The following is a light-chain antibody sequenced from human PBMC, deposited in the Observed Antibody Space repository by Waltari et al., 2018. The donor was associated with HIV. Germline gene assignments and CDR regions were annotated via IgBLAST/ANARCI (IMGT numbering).Light chain of an antibody. V-gene: IGLV1-40*01. Sequence: QSMLTQPPSVSGAPAQRVTISCSGSSAHIAARYYVHWYQHIPLQAPKHLIYESTNRPSGVPDRFSASTSGTSASLAITGLQAEDEADYYCQSFDSVVTSSVFGGGTKLTVL. CDR1: SAHIAARYY. J-gene: IGLJ2*01. CDR3: QSFDSVVTSSV. CDR2: EST.